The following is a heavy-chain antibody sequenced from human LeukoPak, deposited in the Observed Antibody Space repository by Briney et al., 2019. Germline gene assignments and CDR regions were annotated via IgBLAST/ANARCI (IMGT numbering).Heavy chain of an antibody. V-gene: IGHV4-39*07. CDR2: IYYSGST. D-gene: IGHD3-16*01. Sequence: PSETLSLTCTVSGGSISSSSYYWGWIRQPPGKGLEWIGSIYYSGSTYYNPSLKSRVTISVDTSKNQFSLKLSSVTAADTAVYYCAREEPQDADYVWGSFIGANWFDPWGQGTLVTVSS. J-gene: IGHJ5*02. CDR1: GGSISSSSYY. CDR3: AREEPQDADYVWGSFIGANWFDP.